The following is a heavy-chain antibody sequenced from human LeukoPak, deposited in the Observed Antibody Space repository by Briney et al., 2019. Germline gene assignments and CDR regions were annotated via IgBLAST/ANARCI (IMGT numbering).Heavy chain of an antibody. D-gene: IGHD3-10*01. Sequence: GASVKVSCKASGYTFTGYYMHWVRQAPGQGLKWMGWINPNSGGTNYAQKFQGRVTMTRDTSISTVYMELSRLRSDDTAVYYCARDPGVGSGSYYNVWWFDPWGQGTLVTVSS. CDR3: ARDPGVGSGSYYNVWWFDP. CDR1: GYTFTGYY. V-gene: IGHV1-2*02. J-gene: IGHJ5*02. CDR2: INPNSGGT.